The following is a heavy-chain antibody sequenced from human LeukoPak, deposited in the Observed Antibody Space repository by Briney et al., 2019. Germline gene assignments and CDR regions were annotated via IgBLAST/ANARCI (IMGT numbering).Heavy chain of an antibody. Sequence: GSLKLSCETSGFTFYDYGISWVRQAPGQGLEWMGWIGADTGNKSFAQKLQDRVTMTTDTSTTTAYMALRSLTGDDTAVYYCARDSRETGSTRDFDLWGEGPLLRVSS. D-gene: IGHD1-7*01. J-gene: IGHJ4*02. CDR1: GFTFYDYG. V-gene: IGHV1-18*04. CDR3: ARDSRETGSTRDFDL. CDR2: IGADTGNK.